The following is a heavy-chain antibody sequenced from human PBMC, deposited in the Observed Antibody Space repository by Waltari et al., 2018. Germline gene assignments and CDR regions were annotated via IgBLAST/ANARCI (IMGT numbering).Heavy chain of an antibody. V-gene: IGHV3-23*01. J-gene: IGHJ2*01. D-gene: IGHD3-22*01. CDR1: GFPFSSYA. CDR3: AKGGDSSGYYYDWYFDR. Sequence: EVQLLESGGGLVQPGGSLRLSCAASGFPFSSYAMRWVRQAPGTGLEWVSAISGSGGSTYYAASVKGQFTISRDNSKNTLYLQMNSLRAEDTAVYYCAKGGDSSGYYYDWYFDRWGRGTLVTVSS. CDR2: ISGSGGST.